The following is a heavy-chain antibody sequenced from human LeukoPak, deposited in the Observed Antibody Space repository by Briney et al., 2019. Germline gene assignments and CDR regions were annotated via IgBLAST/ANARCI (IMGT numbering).Heavy chain of an antibody. D-gene: IGHD3-10*01. CDR2: ISRDGGTT. CDR3: TKDFSGSYEN. Sequence: CXXXXFTFDDYAFHWVRHVPGKGLEWVSLISRDGGTTSYGDSVKGRFTISRDNSKNSLYLQMNRLKTEDSALYYCTKDFSGSYENWGQRTLVTVSS. V-gene: IGHV3-43*01. J-gene: IGHJ4*02. CDR1: XFTFDDYA.